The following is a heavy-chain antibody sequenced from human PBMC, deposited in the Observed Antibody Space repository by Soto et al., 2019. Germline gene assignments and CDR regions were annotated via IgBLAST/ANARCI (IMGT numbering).Heavy chain of an antibody. CDR2: INAGNDNT. CDR3: ARGPGGPDGPGEY. CDR1: GYTFTSYA. J-gene: IGHJ4*02. D-gene: IGHD3-10*01. Sequence: QVQLVQSGAEVKKPGASVKVSCKASGYTFTSYAMHWVRQAPGERLEWMGWINAGNDNTKYSQKFQGRVTITRDTSASTAYMELSSLRSEDTAVYYCARGPGGPDGPGEYWGQGTLVTVSS. V-gene: IGHV1-3*01.